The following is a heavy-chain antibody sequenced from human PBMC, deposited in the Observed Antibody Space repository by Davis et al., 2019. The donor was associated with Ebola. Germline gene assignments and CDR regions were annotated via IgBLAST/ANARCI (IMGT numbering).Heavy chain of an antibody. V-gene: IGHV3-23*01. Sequence: GESLKISCAASGFTFNIYAMTWVRQAPGKGLEWVSAISETGGSAYYADSVKGRFTISRDNAKNTLYLQMNSLGAEDTAVYYCASRTWNGYHSHISGYYYYVDVWGKGTTVTVSS. CDR2: ISETGGSA. CDR1: GFTFNIYA. CDR3: ASRTWNGYHSHISGYYYYVDV. J-gene: IGHJ6*03. D-gene: IGHD3-22*01.